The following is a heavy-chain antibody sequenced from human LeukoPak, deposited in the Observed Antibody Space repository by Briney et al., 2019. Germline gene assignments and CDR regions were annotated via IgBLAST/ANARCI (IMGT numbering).Heavy chain of an antibody. V-gene: IGHV3-73*01. D-gene: IGHD6-6*01. J-gene: IGHJ4*02. Sequence: GGSLRLSCAASGFTFSGSAMHWVRQASGKGLEWVGRIRSKANSYATAYAASVKGRFTISRDDSKSTAYLQMNSLKTEDTAVYYCTTSIAARPDWGQGTLVTVSS. CDR2: IRSKANSYAT. CDR3: TTSIAARPD. CDR1: GFTFSGSA.